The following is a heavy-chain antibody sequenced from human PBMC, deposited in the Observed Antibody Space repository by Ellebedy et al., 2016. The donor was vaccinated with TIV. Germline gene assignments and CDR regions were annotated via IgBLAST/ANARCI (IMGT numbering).Heavy chain of an antibody. J-gene: IGHJ6*02. Sequence: PGGSLRLSCAASGFTFSSYAMNRVRQAPGKGLEWVSYISSSSGTIYYADSVKGRFTISRDNAKNSLYLQMNSLRAEDKAVYYCTRDEPVAGFYYYSYGMDVWGQGTTVTVSS. CDR1: GFTFSSYA. CDR3: TRDEPVAGFYYYSYGMDV. D-gene: IGHD6-19*01. V-gene: IGHV3-48*04. CDR2: ISSSSGTI.